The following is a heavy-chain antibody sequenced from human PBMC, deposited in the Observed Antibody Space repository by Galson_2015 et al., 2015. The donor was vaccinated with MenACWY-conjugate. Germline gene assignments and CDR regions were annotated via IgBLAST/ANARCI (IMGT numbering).Heavy chain of an antibody. CDR3: ARDRTNNWFDP. CDR2: IYTTGTT. Sequence: SETLSLTCTVSGGSVSSGSYYWSWLRQPPGKGLEWIGFIYTTGTTSYNPSLKSRVTISVDSSTNQFSLKLTSVTAAGTAVYYCARDRTNNWFDPWGQGTLVTVSS. D-gene: IGHD2/OR15-2a*01. J-gene: IGHJ5*02. CDR1: GGSVSSGSYY. V-gene: IGHV4-61*01.